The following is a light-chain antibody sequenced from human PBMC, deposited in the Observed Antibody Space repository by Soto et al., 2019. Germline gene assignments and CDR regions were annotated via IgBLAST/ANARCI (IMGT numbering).Light chain of an antibody. J-gene: IGKJ1*01. CDR2: GAS. CDR3: QQYDKLPGT. CDR1: QSVSSN. V-gene: IGKV3-15*01. Sequence: EIVMTQSPGTLSVSPGESATLSCRASQSVSSNLAWFQQKPGQAPRLLIYGASTRATGIPSRFSGSGSGREFTVTISSLQSEDSAIYYWQQYDKLPGTFGQGTKLEIK.